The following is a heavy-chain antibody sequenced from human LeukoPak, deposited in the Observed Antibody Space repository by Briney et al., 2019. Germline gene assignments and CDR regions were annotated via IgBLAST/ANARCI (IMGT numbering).Heavy chain of an antibody. CDR1: GFTFSSYW. V-gene: IGHV3-20*04. CDR3: ARGLSRYSSSWLLFDY. D-gene: IGHD6-13*01. CDR2: INWNGGST. J-gene: IGHJ4*02. Sequence: GGSLRLSCAASGFTFSSYWMSWVRQAPGKGPEWVSGINWNGGSTGYADSVKGRFTISRDNAKNSLYLQMNSLRAEDTALYYCARGLSRYSSSWLLFDYWGQGTLVTVSS.